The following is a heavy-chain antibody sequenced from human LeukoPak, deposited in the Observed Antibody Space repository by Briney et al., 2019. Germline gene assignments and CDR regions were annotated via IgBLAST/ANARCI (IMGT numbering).Heavy chain of an antibody. J-gene: IGHJ6*02. CDR3: ASGDTVTPDYYYGMDV. CDR2: MNPNSGNT. D-gene: IGHD4-17*01. V-gene: IGHV1-8*02. Sequence: ASVKVSCKASGYTFTSYGISWVRQAPGQGLEWMGWMNPNSGNTGYAQKFQGRVTMTRNTSISTAYMELSSLRSEDTAVYYCASGDTVTPDYYYGMDVWGQGTTVTVSS. CDR1: GYTFTSYG.